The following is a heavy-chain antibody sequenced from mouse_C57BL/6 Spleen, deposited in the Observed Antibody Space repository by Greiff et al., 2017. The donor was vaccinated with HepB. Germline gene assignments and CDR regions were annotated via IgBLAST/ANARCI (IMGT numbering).Heavy chain of an antibody. Sequence: EVQLQQSGPELVKPGASVKISCKASGYTFTDYYMNWVKQSHGKSLEWIGDINPNNGGTSYNQKFKGKATLTVDKSSSTAYMELRSLTSEDSAVYYCARSGDGYYLYAMYYWGQGTSVTVSS. CDR2: INPNNGGT. D-gene: IGHD2-3*01. V-gene: IGHV1-26*01. CDR1: GYTFTDYY. CDR3: ARSGDGYYLYAMYY. J-gene: IGHJ4*01.